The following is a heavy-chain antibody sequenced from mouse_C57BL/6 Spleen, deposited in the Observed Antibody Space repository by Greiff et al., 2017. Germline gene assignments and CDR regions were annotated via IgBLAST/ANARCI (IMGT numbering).Heavy chain of an antibody. CDR3: ARTGWDEDFAY. J-gene: IGHJ3*01. CDR2: INPNNGGT. V-gene: IGHV1-26*01. D-gene: IGHD4-1*01. Sequence: VQLQQSGPELVKPGASVKISCKASGYTFTDYYMNWVKQSHGKSLEWIGDINPNNGGTSYNQKFKGKATLTVDKSSSTAYMELRSLTSEDSAVYYCARTGWDEDFAYWGQGTLVTVSA. CDR1: GYTFTDYY.